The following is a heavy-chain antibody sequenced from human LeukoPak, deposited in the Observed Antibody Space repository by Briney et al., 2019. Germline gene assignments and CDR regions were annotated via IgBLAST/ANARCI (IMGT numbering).Heavy chain of an antibody. Sequence: GGSLRLSCVASGFTFSSHHMNWVRQTPGKGLESVATIKPDGSEKYYVDSVKGRFTISRDNAKSSLYPQMNSLRAEDTGVYFCARMSSYCDYWGQGTLVTVSS. CDR1: GFTFSSHH. CDR2: IKPDGSEK. J-gene: IGHJ4*02. D-gene: IGHD2-2*01. CDR3: ARMSSYCDY. V-gene: IGHV3-7*01.